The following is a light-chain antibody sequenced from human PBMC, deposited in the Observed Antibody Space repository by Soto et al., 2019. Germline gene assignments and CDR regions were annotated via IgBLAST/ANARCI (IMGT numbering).Light chain of an antibody. J-gene: IGKJ4*01. CDR1: QSVTSSY. V-gene: IGKV3-20*01. Sequence: EMVLTQSPGTLSLSPGERATLSCRASQSVTSSYLAWYQPKPGQAPRILISGASSRATGIPDRFSGSGSGTDFTLTISRLESEDFAVYYCQQYSTSRLTFGGGTKVEIK. CDR3: QQYSTSRLT. CDR2: GAS.